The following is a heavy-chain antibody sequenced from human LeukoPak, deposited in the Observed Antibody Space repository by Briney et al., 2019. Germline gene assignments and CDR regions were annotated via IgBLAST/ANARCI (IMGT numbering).Heavy chain of an antibody. J-gene: IGHJ4*02. CDR2: ISAYNGNT. D-gene: IGHD6-13*01. Sequence: ASVKVSFKASGYTFTSYGISWVGQAPGQGLEWMGWISAYNGNTNYAQKFQGRVTMTRDTSTSTVYMELSSLRSEDTAVYYCARARSVPYSSSWGLFDYWGQGTLVTVSS. V-gene: IGHV1-18*01. CDR1: GYTFTSYG. CDR3: ARARSVPYSSSWGLFDY.